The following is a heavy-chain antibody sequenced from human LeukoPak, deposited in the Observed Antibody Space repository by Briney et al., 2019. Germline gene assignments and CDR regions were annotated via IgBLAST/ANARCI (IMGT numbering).Heavy chain of an antibody. CDR1: GFTFSSYA. Sequence: GGSLRLSCAASGFTFSSYAMSWVRQAPGKGLEWVSAISGSGGSTYYADSVKGRFTISRDNSKNTLYLQMNSLRAEGTAVYYCAKQLGRWLGAFDIWGQGTMVTVSS. V-gene: IGHV3-23*01. D-gene: IGHD7-27*01. CDR2: ISGSGGST. CDR3: AKQLGRWLGAFDI. J-gene: IGHJ3*02.